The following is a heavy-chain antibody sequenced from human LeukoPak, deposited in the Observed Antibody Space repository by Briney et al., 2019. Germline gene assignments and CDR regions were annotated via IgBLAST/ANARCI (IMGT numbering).Heavy chain of an antibody. D-gene: IGHD6-19*01. V-gene: IGHV4-34*01. J-gene: IGHJ5*02. Sequence: SETLSLTCAVYGGSFSGYYWSWIRQPPGKGLEWIGEINHSGSTNYNPSLKSRVTISVDTSKNQFSLKLSSVTAADTAVYYCATRYSSGPQFDPWGQGTLVTVSS. CDR3: ATRYSSGPQFDP. CDR2: INHSGST. CDR1: GGSFSGYY.